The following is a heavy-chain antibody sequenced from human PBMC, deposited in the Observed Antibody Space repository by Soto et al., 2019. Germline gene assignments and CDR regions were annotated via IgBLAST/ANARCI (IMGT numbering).Heavy chain of an antibody. CDR1: GGSFSGYY. D-gene: IGHD3-3*01. Sequence: SETLSLTCAVYGGSFSGYYWSWIRQPPGKGLEWIGEINHSGSTNYNPSLKSRVTISVDTSKNQFSLKLSSVTAADTAVYYCARLRLRFPQTGFDPWGQGTLITVSS. V-gene: IGHV4-34*01. CDR2: INHSGST. CDR3: ARLRLRFPQTGFDP. J-gene: IGHJ5*02.